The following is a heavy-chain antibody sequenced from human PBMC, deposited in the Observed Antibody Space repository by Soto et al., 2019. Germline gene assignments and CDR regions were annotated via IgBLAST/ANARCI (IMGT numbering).Heavy chain of an antibody. CDR1: VGSISIYY. V-gene: IGHV4-59*01. Sequence: SETLSITCTFSVGSISIYYWSWIRQPPGKGLEWIGYIYYSGSTNYNPSLKSRVTISVDTSKNQFSLKLSSVTAADTAVYYCAREGRIAAAGLALDAFDIWGQGTMVTVSS. J-gene: IGHJ3*02. D-gene: IGHD6-13*01. CDR3: AREGRIAAAGLALDAFDI. CDR2: IYYSGST.